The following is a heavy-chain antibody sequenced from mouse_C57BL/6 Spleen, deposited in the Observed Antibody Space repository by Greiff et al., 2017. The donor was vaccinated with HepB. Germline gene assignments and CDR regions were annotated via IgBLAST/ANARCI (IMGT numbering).Heavy chain of an antibody. D-gene: IGHD1-1*01. J-gene: IGHJ3*01. CDR1: GYTFTSYW. CDR3: ARDYGSSSLFAY. CDR2: IHPNSGST. V-gene: IGHV1-64*01. Sequence: VQLQQPGAELVKPGASVKLSCKASGYTFTSYWMHWVKQRPGQGLEWIGMIHPNSGSTNYNEKFKSKATLTVDKSSSTAYMQLSSLTSEDSAVYYFARDYGSSSLFAYWGQGTLVTVSA.